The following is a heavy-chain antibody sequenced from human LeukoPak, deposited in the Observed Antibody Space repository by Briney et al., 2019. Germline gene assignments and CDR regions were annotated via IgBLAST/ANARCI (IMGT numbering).Heavy chain of an antibody. D-gene: IGHD2-2*01. CDR2: FDPEDGET. CDR1: GYTLTELS. V-gene: IGHV1-24*01. J-gene: IGHJ5*02. Sequence: ASVKVSCKVSGYTLTELSMHCVRQAPGKGLEWMGGFDPEDGETIYAQKFQGRVTMTEDTSTDTAYMELSSLGSEDTAVYYCATDFTVVVPAAPWGQGTLVTVSS. CDR3: ATDFTVVVPAAP.